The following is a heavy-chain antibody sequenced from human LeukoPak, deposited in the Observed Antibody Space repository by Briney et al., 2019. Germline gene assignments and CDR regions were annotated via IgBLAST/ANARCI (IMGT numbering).Heavy chain of an antibody. V-gene: IGHV3-30-3*01. CDR1: GFTFSSYA. D-gene: IGHD6-25*01. CDR3: ARDVYPRHQRYGMDV. Sequence: PGGSLRLSCAASGFTFSSYAMHWVRQAPGKGLEWVAVISYDGSNKYYADSVKGRFTISRDNSKNTLYLQMNSLRAEDTAVYYCARDVYPRHQRYGMDVWGQGTTVTVSS. CDR2: ISYDGSNK. J-gene: IGHJ6*02.